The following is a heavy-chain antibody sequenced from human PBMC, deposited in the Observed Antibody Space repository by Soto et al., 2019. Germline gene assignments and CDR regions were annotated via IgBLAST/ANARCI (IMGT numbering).Heavy chain of an antibody. CDR1: GGSFSGYY. CDR2: INHSGST. CDR3: ARGSSTSRHAGWFDP. D-gene: IGHD2-2*01. J-gene: IGHJ5*02. V-gene: IGHV4-34*01. Sequence: PSETLSLTCAVYGGSFSGYYWSWIRQPPGKGLEWIGEINHSGSTNYNPSLKSRVTISVDTSKNQFSLKLSSVTAADTAVYYCARGSSTSRHAGWFDPWGQGTLVTVSS.